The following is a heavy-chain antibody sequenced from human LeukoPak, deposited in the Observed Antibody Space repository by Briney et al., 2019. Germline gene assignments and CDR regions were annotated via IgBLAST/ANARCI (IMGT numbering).Heavy chain of an antibody. CDR1: AGSINSGGYF. D-gene: IGHD2-2*01. V-gene: IGHV4-31*03. J-gene: IGHJ4*02. CDR3: ARYHCGSTYCPGVDF. Sequence: SETLSLTCTVSAGSINSGGYFWTWVRQHPGEGLEWIGYIWNSGNSYYNPSLSSRVIISADSSKSTFSLKLSSVTAAGTAVYYCARYHCGSTYCPGVDFYGQGTLVTVSS. CDR2: IWNSGNS.